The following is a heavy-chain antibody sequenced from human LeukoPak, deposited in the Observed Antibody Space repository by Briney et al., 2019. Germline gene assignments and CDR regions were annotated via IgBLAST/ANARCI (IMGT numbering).Heavy chain of an antibody. Sequence: SETLSLTCTVSGGSISSTTCYWGWIRQSPGKGLEWIVCIYYSGSTYYNPSLKSRVTISVDTSKNQFSLKLSSVTAADTAVYYCARQERSSRGTGIYYMDVWGKGTTVTVSS. D-gene: IGHD3-22*01. J-gene: IGHJ6*03. CDR3: ARQERSSRGTGIYYMDV. CDR1: GGSISSTTCY. CDR2: IYYSGST. V-gene: IGHV4-39*01.